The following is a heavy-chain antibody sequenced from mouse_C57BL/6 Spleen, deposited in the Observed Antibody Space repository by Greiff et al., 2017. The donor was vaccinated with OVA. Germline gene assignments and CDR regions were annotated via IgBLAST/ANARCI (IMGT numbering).Heavy chain of an antibody. Sequence: QVQLQQSGAELVKPGASVKISCKASGYAFSSYWMNWVKQRPGKGLEWIGQIYPGDGDTNYNGKVKGKATLTADKTSSTAYMQLSSLTSDDSAVYFCARGPYYSNYPDWYFDVWGTGTTVTVSS. D-gene: IGHD2-5*01. CDR2: IYPGDGDT. CDR1: GYAFSSYW. V-gene: IGHV1-80*01. J-gene: IGHJ1*03. CDR3: ARGPYYSNYPDWYFDV.